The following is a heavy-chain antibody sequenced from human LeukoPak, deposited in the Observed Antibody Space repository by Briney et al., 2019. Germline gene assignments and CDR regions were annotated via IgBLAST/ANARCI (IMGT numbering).Heavy chain of an antibody. J-gene: IGHJ4*02. D-gene: IGHD1-14*01. CDR3: ARKTGDC. CDR2: ITNSGNSK. V-gene: IGHV3-48*01. Sequence: GGSLRLSCAASEFTFSSYSMNRVRQAPGKGLEWVSYITNSGNSKSYADSVKGRFTISRDNSKNTLYLQMNSLRVEDTAVYYCARKTGDCWGQGTLVIVSS. CDR1: EFTFSSYS.